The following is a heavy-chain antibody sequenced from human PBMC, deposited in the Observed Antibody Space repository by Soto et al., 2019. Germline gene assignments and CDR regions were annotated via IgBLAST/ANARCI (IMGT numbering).Heavy chain of an antibody. CDR1: GYTFITYD. V-gene: IGHV1-8*01. Sequence: ASVKVSCKASGYTFITYDINWVRQATGQGLEWMGWMNPSNGNAGYAQKFQGRLTMTRNTSISTAYMELSSLRSDDTAVYFCARSQERSGPNYFDSWGQGSLGTVS. D-gene: IGHD6-25*01. J-gene: IGHJ4*02. CDR2: MNPSNGNA. CDR3: ARSQERSGPNYFDS.